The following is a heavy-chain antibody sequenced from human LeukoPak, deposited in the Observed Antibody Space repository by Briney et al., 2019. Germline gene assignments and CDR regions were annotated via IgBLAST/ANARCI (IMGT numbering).Heavy chain of an antibody. J-gene: IGHJ3*01. Sequence: VASVTVSCKASGGTFSSYAISWVRQAPGQGLEWMGGIIPIFGTANYAQKFQGRVTITTDESTSTAYMELSSLRSEDTAVYYCARRHIAAHDAFDVWGQGTMVTVSS. CDR1: GGTFSSYA. CDR2: IIPIFGTA. CDR3: ARRHIAAHDAFDV. V-gene: IGHV1-69*05. D-gene: IGHD6-6*01.